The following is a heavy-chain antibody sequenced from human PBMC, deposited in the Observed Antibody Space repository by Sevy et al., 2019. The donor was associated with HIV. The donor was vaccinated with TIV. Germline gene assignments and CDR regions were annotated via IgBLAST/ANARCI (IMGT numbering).Heavy chain of an antibody. J-gene: IGHJ6*02. D-gene: IGHD3-22*01. CDR2: ISYDGSNK. CDR1: GFTFSSYG. CDR3: AKDHYYDSSGYSKPEYYYYYGMDV. Sequence: GGSLRLSCAASGFTFSSYGMHWVHQAPGKGLEWVAVISYDGSNKYYADSVKGRFTISRDNSKNTLYLQMNSLRAEDTAVYYCAKDHYYDSSGYSKPEYYYYYGMDVWGQGTTVTVSS. V-gene: IGHV3-30*18.